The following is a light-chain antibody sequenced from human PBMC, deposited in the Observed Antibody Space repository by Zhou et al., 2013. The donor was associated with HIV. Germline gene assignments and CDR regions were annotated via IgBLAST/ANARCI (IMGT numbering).Light chain of an antibody. J-gene: IGKJ2*01. CDR2: GAS. Sequence: EIVLTQSPATLSLSPGERATLSCRASQSVSSYLAWYQQKPGQAPRLLIYGASTRATGIPARFSGSGSGTDFTLTISRLEPEDFAVYYCQHYGSSLYTFGQGTRLEIK. CDR3: QHYGSSLYT. V-gene: IGKV3-20*01. CDR1: QSVSSY.